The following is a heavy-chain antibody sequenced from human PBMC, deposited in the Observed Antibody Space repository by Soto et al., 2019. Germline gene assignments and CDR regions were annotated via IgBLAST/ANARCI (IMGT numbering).Heavy chain of an antibody. Sequence: PSVKVSFKCSGYTFSSYGINWVLQAPGRGLEWMGWINPGNGNTKYSQQFQGRVIIDRDTSASTAYMELSSLRSEDTAVYYCARGGYFDSSNYLAYWGLGTLVTVSS. V-gene: IGHV1-3*01. CDR1: GYTFSSYG. CDR2: INPGNGNT. J-gene: IGHJ4*02. D-gene: IGHD3-22*01. CDR3: ARGGYFDSSNYLAY.